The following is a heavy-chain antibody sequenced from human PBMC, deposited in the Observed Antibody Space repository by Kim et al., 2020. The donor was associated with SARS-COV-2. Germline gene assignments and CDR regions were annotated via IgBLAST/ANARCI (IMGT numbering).Heavy chain of an antibody. CDR1: GFTFSSYA. CDR2: ISGSGGST. J-gene: IGHJ5*02. Sequence: GGSLRLSCAASGFTFSSYAMSWVRQAPGKGLEWVSAISGSGGSTYYADSVKGRFTISRDNSKNTLYLQMNSLRAEDTAVYYCAKVVDTAMFVSPNWFDPWGQGTLVTVSS. CDR3: AKVVDTAMFVSPNWFDP. V-gene: IGHV3-23*01. D-gene: IGHD5-18*01.